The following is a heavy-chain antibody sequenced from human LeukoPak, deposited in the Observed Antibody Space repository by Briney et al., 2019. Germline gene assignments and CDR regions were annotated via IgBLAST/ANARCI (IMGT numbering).Heavy chain of an antibody. D-gene: IGHD6-6*01. CDR1: GYTFTNHY. J-gene: IGHJ4*02. V-gene: IGHV1-46*01. Sequence: GASVKVSCKASGYTFTNHYMHWVRQAPGQGLEWLGLISPSGDKTWNAQKFQGRVTMTRDMSTSTVYMELSSLRSEDTAVYYCARVQKSIADFDYWGQGTLVTVSS. CDR3: ARVQKSIADFDY. CDR2: ISPSGDKT.